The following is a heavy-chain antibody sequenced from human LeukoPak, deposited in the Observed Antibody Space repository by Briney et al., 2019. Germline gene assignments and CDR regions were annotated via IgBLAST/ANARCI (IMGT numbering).Heavy chain of an antibody. J-gene: IGHJ4*02. Sequence: GRSLRLSCAASGFTFDDNGMPWVRQAPGKGLEWVSGISWNSGSIDYADSVKGRFTISRDNAKNSLYLQMNSLRAEDTALYYCAKDIRGSGSTCDYWGQGTLVIVSS. CDR1: GFTFDDNG. D-gene: IGHD6-19*01. V-gene: IGHV3-9*01. CDR3: AKDIRGSGSTCDY. CDR2: ISWNSGSI.